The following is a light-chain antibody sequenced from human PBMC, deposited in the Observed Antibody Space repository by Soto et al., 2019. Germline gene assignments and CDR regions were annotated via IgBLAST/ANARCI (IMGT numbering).Light chain of an antibody. CDR1: QSVSTYY. J-gene: IGKJ4*01. V-gene: IGKV3-20*01. CDR2: GTS. Sequence: EIVLTQSPGTLSLSPGEGATLSCRASQSVSTYYLAWYQQKPGQTPRLLIYGTSSRASGIPDRFSGSGSGADSTLTIRRLEPEDFAVYYCQQYGDSPTFGGGTKVEIK. CDR3: QQYGDSPT.